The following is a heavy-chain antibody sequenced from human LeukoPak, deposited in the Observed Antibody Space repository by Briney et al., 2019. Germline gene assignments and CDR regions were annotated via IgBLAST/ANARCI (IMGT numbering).Heavy chain of an antibody. D-gene: IGHD3-22*01. J-gene: IGHJ4*02. V-gene: IGHV3-30*04. Sequence: GGSLRLSCAASGFIFNLYAMHWVRQAPGKGLEWVAVMSYDGSNKYYTDSVRGRFTISRDNSKNTLYVQINNLRPEDTAVYYCARGDHYYDSSAFIDFWGQGTLVTVSS. CDR3: ARGDHYYDSSAFIDF. CDR1: GFIFNLYA. CDR2: MSYDGSNK.